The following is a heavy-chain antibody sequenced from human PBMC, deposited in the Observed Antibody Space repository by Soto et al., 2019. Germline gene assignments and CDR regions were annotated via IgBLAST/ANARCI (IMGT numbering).Heavy chain of an antibody. CDR1: GGSISSSNW. D-gene: IGHD3-22*01. V-gene: IGHV4-4*02. CDR2: IYHSGST. Sequence: PSXTLSLTCAVSGGSISSSNWWSWVRQPPGKGLEWIGEIYHSGSTNYNPSLKSRVTISVDKSKNQFSLKLSSVTAADTAVYYCVRDSGSGGDDSSDYWGQGTLVTVSS. J-gene: IGHJ4*02. CDR3: VRDSGSGGDDSSDY.